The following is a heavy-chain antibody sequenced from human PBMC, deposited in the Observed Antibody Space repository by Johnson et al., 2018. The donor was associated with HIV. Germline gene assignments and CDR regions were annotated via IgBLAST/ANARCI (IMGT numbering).Heavy chain of an antibody. J-gene: IGHJ3*02. V-gene: IGHV3-30*02. D-gene: IGHD1-7*01. Sequence: QVQLVESGGGVVQPGGSLRLSCAASGFTFSSYGMHWVRQAPGKGLEWVAFMRYDGSNKDYADSVNGRFTISRDNSKNTLYLQMNSLRAEDTAVYYCARDGTTTYAFDIWGQGTMVTVSS. CDR1: GFTFSSYG. CDR2: MRYDGSNK. CDR3: ARDGTTTYAFDI.